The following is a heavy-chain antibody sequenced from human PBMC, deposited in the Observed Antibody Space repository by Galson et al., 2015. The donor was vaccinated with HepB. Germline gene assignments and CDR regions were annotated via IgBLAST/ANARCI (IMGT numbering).Heavy chain of an antibody. V-gene: IGHV3-30*18. CDR1: GFSFSRYG. J-gene: IGHJ4*02. Sequence: LRLSCAGSGFSFSRYGMHWVRQAPGEGLEWVALISFDGSFKYNANSMRGRFIISRDNSKNTLYLQMHSLRTEDTAVYYCAKDVAVSDPGSRVKRALDCWGQGTLVTVAS. CDR3: AKDVAVSDPGSRVKRALDC. CDR2: ISFDGSFK. D-gene: IGHD3/OR15-3a*01.